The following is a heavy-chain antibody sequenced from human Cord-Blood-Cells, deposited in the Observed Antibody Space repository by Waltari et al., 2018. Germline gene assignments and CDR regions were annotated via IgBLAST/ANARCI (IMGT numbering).Heavy chain of an antibody. CDR1: GYTVTSYD. Sequence: APLVQSGAEVKKPGVSVKVPCNASGYTVTSYDINWVRQATGQGLEWMGWMNPNSGNTGYAQKFQGKVTMTRNTSISTAYMELSSLRSEDTAVYYCASLMAAAGNYWGQGTLVTVSS. CDR2: MNPNSGNT. D-gene: IGHD6-13*01. CDR3: ASLMAAAGNY. J-gene: IGHJ4*02. V-gene: IGHV1-8*01.